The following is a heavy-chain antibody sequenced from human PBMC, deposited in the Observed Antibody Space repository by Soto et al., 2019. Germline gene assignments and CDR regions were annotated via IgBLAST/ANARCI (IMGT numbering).Heavy chain of an antibody. CDR2: ISAYNGNT. CDR1: GYTFTSYG. V-gene: IGHV1-18*01. Sequence: QVQLVQSGAEVKKPGASVKVSCKASGYTFTSYGISWVRQAPGQGLEWMGWISAYNGNTNYAQKLQGRVTMTTDTSTSTAYMELRSLRSDATAVFYCARDHRYYGSGTYYMDYYYGMDVWGQGTMVTVSS. CDR3: ARDHRYYGSGTYYMDYYYGMDV. D-gene: IGHD3-10*01. J-gene: IGHJ6*02.